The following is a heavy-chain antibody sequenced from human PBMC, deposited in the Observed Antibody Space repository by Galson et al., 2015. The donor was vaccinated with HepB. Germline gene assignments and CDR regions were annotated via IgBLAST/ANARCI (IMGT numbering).Heavy chain of an antibody. CDR2: VIPILGIA. J-gene: IGHJ4*02. CDR3: ARLPQGPVRQWPADY. V-gene: IGHV1-69*02. CDR1: GGTFSSYT. D-gene: IGHD6-19*01. Sequence: SVKVSCKASGGTFSSYTISWVRQAPGQGLEWMGRVIPILGIANYAQKFQGRVTITADKSTSTAYMELSSLRSEDTAVYYCARLPQGPVRQWPADYWGQGTLVTVSS.